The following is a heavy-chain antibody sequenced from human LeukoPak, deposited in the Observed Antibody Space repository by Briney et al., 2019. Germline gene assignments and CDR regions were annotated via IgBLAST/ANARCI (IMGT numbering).Heavy chain of an antibody. D-gene: IGHD5-12*01. CDR1: GGSISSSSYY. J-gene: IGHJ4*02. V-gene: IGHV4-39*02. Sequence: SETLSLTCTVSGGSISSSSYYWGWIRQPPGKGLEWIGSMFHSGSTYYNPSLKSRVTISVDKSKNHFSLKLSSVTAADTAVYYCARSLSRGYSGFRVSPFDYWGQGTLVTVSS. CDR2: MFHSGST. CDR3: ARSLSRGYSGFRVSPFDY.